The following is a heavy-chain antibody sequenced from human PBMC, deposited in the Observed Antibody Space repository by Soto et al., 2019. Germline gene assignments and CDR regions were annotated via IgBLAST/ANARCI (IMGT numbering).Heavy chain of an antibody. V-gene: IGHV4-30-4*08. D-gene: IGHD3-10*01. CDR1: GGSISSCGYY. CDR2: IYYSGSN. CDR3: ASDYGSLDY. J-gene: IGHJ4*02. Sequence: SETLSLTCTVAGGSISSCGYYWSWIRQPPGKGMEWIGPIYYSGSNCFNPSLKSRVTISVDTSTNHFYLKMSSVTAADTAVYYCASDYGSLDYWGQGTLVTVSS.